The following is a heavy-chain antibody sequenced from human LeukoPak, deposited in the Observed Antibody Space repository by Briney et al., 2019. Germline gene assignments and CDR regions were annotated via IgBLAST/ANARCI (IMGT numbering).Heavy chain of an antibody. V-gene: IGHV3-9*01. Sequence: GGSLRLSCAASGFPFDDYGMHWVRQAPGKGLEWVSSISWNSGNIEYADSVKGRFTTSRDNAKNSLYLEMSSLRTEDTAFYYCAKAGCSSTTCYANLWGQGTLVTVSS. D-gene: IGHD2-2*01. CDR3: AKAGCSSTTCYANL. J-gene: IGHJ5*02. CDR2: ISWNSGNI. CDR1: GFPFDDYG.